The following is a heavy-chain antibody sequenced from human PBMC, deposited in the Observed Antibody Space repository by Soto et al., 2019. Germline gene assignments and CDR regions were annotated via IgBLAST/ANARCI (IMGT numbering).Heavy chain of an antibody. J-gene: IGHJ4*02. D-gene: IGHD6-6*01. V-gene: IGHV1-3*01. CDR2: INAGDGYT. CDR1: GYTFTSYA. Sequence: QVQLVQSGAEVKKPGASVRLSCKASGYTFTSYAIHWVRQAPGQRLEWMGWINAGDGYTKYSQNFQGRVTITRDKSASTAYMELSGLTSGDTDIYYCARASLEYTSSSSDYWGQGTLVTVSS. CDR3: ARASLEYTSSSSDY.